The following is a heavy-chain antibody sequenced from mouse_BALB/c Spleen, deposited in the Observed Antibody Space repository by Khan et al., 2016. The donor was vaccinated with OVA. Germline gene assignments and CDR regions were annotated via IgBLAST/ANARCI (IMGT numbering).Heavy chain of an antibody. J-gene: IGHJ2*01. CDR3: ARPAYDGYYDY. V-gene: IGHV1S137*01. Sequence: QVQLQQSGPELVRPGVSVKISCKGSGYIFTDYAMHWVKQSHAKSLEWIGLISTYSGNTNYNQKFKGKATMTVDKSSSTAYMELARLTSEDAAIXYGARPAYDGYYDYWGQGTTLTVSS. CDR2: ISTYSGNT. D-gene: IGHD2-3*01. CDR1: GYIFTDYA.